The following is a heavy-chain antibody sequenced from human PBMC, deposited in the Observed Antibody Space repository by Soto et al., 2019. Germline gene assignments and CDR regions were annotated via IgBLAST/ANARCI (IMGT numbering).Heavy chain of an antibody. V-gene: IGHV3-73*01. D-gene: IGHD3-10*01. CDR3: TRHPETMVRGVEHVDY. Sequence: GGSLRLSCAASGFTFSGSAMHWVRQASGKGLEWVGRIRSKANSYATAYAASVKGRFTISRDDSKNTAYLQMNSLKTEDTAVYYCTRHPETMVRGVEHVDYWGQGTLVTVSS. CDR1: GFTFSGSA. J-gene: IGHJ4*02. CDR2: IRSKANSYAT.